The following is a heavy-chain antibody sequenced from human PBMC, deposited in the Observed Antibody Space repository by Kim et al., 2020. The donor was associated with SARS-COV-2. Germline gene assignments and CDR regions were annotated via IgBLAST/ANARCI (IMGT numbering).Heavy chain of an antibody. CDR3: ARDLTYYDILTGYYPGGNWFDP. Sequence: GGSLRLSCAASGFTFSSYSMNWVRQAPGKGLEWVSSISSSSSYIYYADSVKGRFTISRDNAKNSLYLQMNSLRAEDTAVYYCARDLTYYDILTGYYPGGNWFDPWGQGTLVTVSS. D-gene: IGHD3-9*01. V-gene: IGHV3-21*01. J-gene: IGHJ5*02. CDR2: ISSSSSYI. CDR1: GFTFSSYS.